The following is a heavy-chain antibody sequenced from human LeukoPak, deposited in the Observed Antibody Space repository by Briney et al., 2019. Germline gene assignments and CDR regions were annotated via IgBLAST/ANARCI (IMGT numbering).Heavy chain of an antibody. V-gene: IGHV3-21*01. CDR2: ISSSSSYI. D-gene: IGHD1-26*01. CDR3: ARGWEGYLDY. CDR1: GFTFSSYS. Sequence: GGSLRLSCAASGFTFSSYSMNWVRQAPGKGLEWVSSISSSSSYIYYADSVKGRFTISRDNVKNSLYLQMNSLRAEDTAVYYCARGWEGYLDYWGQGTLVTVSS. J-gene: IGHJ4*02.